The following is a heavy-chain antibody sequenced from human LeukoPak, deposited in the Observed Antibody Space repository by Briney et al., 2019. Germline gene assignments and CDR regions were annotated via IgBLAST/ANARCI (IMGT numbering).Heavy chain of an antibody. D-gene: IGHD3-10*01. CDR2: IYTSGST. J-gene: IGHJ5*02. V-gene: IGHV4-61*02. CDR1: GGSISSGSYY. CDR3: ARDGTVMVRSGRWFDP. Sequence: PSETLSLTCTVSGGSISSGSYYWSWIRQPAGKGLEWIGRIYTSGSTNYNPSLKSRVTISVDTSKNQFSLKLSSVTAADTAVYYCARDGTVMVRSGRWFDPWGQGTPVTVSS.